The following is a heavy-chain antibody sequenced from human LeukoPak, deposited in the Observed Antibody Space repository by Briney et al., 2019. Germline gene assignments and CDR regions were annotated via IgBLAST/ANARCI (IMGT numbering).Heavy chain of an antibody. Sequence: SQTLSLTCAVSGGSISSGGYSWSWIRQPPGKGLEWIGEINHGGNTNYSPSLKSRVTISVDTSKNQFSLKLSSVTAADTAVYYCARGLTTVTTFNWFDPWGQGTLVTVSS. D-gene: IGHD4-17*01. V-gene: IGHV4-30-2*01. CDR1: GGSISSGGYS. J-gene: IGHJ5*02. CDR2: INHGGNT. CDR3: ARGLTTVTTFNWFDP.